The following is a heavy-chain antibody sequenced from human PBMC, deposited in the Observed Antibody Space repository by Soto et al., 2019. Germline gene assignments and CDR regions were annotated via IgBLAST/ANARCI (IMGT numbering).Heavy chain of an antibody. J-gene: IGHJ4*02. Sequence: GGSLRLSCATSGFTFTTFAMSWVRQAPGKGLEWVSGISRTGDVTYYADAVRGRFTISRDNSHNAVFLQVDSLTVEDMGIYCCAKENWGEQQGFDSWGPGTPVTVSS. CDR1: GFTFTTFA. D-gene: IGHD3-16*01. V-gene: IGHV3-23*01. CDR2: ISRTGDVT. CDR3: AKENWGEQQGFDS.